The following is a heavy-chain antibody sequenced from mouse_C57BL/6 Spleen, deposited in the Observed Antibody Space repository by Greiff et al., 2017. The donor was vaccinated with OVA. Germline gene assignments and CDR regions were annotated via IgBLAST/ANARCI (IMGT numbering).Heavy chain of an antibody. J-gene: IGHJ2*01. CDR2: INPSTGGT. Sequence: VQLKESGPELVKPGASVKISCKASGYSFTGYYMTWVKQSPEKSLEWIGEINPSTGGTTYNQKFKAKATLTVDKSSSTAYMQLKSLTSEDSAVYYCARSYDYDGDWGKGTTLTVSS. CDR1: GYSFTGYY. V-gene: IGHV1-42*01. CDR3: ARSYDYDGD. D-gene: IGHD2-4*01.